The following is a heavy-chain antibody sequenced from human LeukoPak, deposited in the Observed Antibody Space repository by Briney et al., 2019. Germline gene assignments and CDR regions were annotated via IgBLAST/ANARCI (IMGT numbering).Heavy chain of an antibody. D-gene: IGHD2-15*01. V-gene: IGHV3-30*18. J-gene: IGHJ4*02. CDR1: GFTFSSYG. CDR3: AKDRRGGSWYLDY. CDR2: ISYDGSNK. Sequence: GGSLRLSCAASGFTFSSYGMHWVRQAPGKGLEWVAVISYDGSNKYYADSVKGRFTISRDNSKNTLYLQMNSLRAEDTAVYYCAKDRRGGSWYLDYWGQGTLVTVSS.